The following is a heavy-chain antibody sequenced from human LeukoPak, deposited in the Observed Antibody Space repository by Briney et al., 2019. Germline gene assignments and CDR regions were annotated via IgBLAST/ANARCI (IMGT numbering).Heavy chain of an antibody. J-gene: IGHJ4*02. CDR1: GGSFSGYY. Sequence: SETLSLTCAVYGGSFSGYYWSWIRQPPGKGLEWIGEINHSGSTNYNPSLKSRVTISVDTSKNQFSLKLSSVTAADTAVYYCALEHRRGPFDYWGQGTLVTVSS. CDR3: ALEHRRGPFDY. D-gene: IGHD1/OR15-1a*01. V-gene: IGHV4-34*01. CDR2: INHSGST.